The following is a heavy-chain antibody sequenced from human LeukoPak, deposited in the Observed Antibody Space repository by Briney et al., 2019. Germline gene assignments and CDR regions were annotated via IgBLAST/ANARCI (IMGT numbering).Heavy chain of an antibody. J-gene: IGHJ4*02. CDR2: IREDGSEK. Sequence: GGSLRLSCVASGFTFSSSWMTWVRQAPGKGLEWVASIREDGSEKTSVDSVKGRFTISRDNAKNSLYLQMDSLRAEDTAVYYRARGPTNGQAFDYWGQGTLVSVSS. D-gene: IGHD2-8*01. V-gene: IGHV3-7*01. CDR1: GFTFSSSW. CDR3: ARGPTNGQAFDY.